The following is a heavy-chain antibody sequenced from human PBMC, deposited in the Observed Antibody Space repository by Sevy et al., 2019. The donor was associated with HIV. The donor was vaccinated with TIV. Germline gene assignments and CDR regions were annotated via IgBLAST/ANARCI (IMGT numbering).Heavy chain of an antibody. D-gene: IGHD3-22*01. J-gene: IGHJ4*02. Sequence: GGSLRLSCTASGFTFDDYTMSWFRQAPGKGLEWVGFIRSKAYGGTTEYAASVKGRFTISRDDSKCIAFLQMNSLKTEDTAVYYCTRDLGYYDSSRMYDYWGQGTLVTVSS. CDR2: IRSKAYGGTT. V-gene: IGHV3-49*03. CDR3: TRDLGYYDSSRMYDY. CDR1: GFTFDDYT.